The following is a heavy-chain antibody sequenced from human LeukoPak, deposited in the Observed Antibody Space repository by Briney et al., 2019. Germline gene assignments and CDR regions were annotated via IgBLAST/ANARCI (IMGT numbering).Heavy chain of an antibody. CDR1: GFTFRSYW. V-gene: IGHV3-74*01. CDR3: AKGRPTYSLTPFIDY. J-gene: IGHJ4*02. Sequence: PGGSLRLSCVASGFTFRSYWVNWVRQAPGKGLVWVSRINNDGGSTDYADSAKGRFTISRDNAENTLYLQMNSLRAEDTAVYYCAKGRPTYSLTPFIDYWGQETLVTVSS. D-gene: IGHD5-18*01. CDR2: INNDGGST.